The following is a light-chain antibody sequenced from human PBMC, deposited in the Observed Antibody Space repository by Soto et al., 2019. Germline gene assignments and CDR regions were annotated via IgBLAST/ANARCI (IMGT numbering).Light chain of an antibody. CDR2: GAS. V-gene: IGKV3D-15*01. CDR3: QQYNKWPAEIT. J-gene: IGKJ5*01. Sequence: EIVMTQSPATLSVSPGERATLSCRASQSVRTKLAWYQQKPGQAPRLLIYGASSRATGIPARFSGSGSGTEFTLTISSLQSEDSGVYYCQQYNKWPAEITFGQGTRLEI. CDR1: QSVRTK.